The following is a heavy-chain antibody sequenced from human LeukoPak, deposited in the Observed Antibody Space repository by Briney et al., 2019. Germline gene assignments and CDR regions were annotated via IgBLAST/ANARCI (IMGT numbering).Heavy chain of an antibody. CDR1: GFTFSSYW. CDR2: INSDGSST. D-gene: IGHD3-22*01. J-gene: IGHJ5*02. CDR3: ARGGLDSSGYYCDPNWFDP. Sequence: PAGGSLRLSCAASGFTFSSYWMHWVRQAPGKGLVWVSRINSDGSSTRYADSVKGRFTISRDNAKNTLYLQMNSLRAEDTAVYYCARGGLDSSGYYCDPNWFDPWGQGTLVTVSS. V-gene: IGHV3-74*01.